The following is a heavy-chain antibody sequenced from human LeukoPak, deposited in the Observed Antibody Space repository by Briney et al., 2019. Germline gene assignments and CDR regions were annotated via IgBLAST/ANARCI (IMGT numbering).Heavy chain of an antibody. CDR2: ISSSGSTI. CDR3: ASSPAYYYDSSGYYYPTKNWFDP. V-gene: IGHV3-48*03. Sequence: GGFLRLSCAASGFTFSSYEMNWVRQAPGEGLEWVSYISSSGSTIYYADSVKGRFTISRDNAKNSLYLQMNSLRAEDTAVYYCASSPAYYYDSSGYYYPTKNWFDPWGQGTLVTVSS. J-gene: IGHJ5*02. D-gene: IGHD3-22*01. CDR1: GFTFSSYE.